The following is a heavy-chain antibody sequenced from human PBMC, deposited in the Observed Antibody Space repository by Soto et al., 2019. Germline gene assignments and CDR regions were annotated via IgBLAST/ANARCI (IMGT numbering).Heavy chain of an antibody. CDR1: GGSLSSNY. CDR3: ARHALAVAGKGPFDY. CDR2: IYYSGST. Sequence: SETLSLTCTVSGGSLSSNYWSWIRQPPGKGLEWIGYIYYSGSTNYNPSLKSRVTISVDTSKNQFSLKLSSVTAADTAVYYCARHALAVAGKGPFDYWGQGTLVTVSS. J-gene: IGHJ4*02. V-gene: IGHV4-59*08. D-gene: IGHD6-19*01.